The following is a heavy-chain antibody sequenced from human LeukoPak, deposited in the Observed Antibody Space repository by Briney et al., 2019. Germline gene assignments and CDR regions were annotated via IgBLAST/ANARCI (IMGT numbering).Heavy chain of an antibody. Sequence: SVKVSCKASGGSFSSYGISWVRQAPGQGLEWMGGIIPMLGRSNYAQKFQGRVTISTGESTSTAYMEMSSLRSEDTAVYYCAREDHTANNWFDPWGQGTLVTVSS. CDR3: AREDHTANNWFDP. CDR1: GGSFSSYG. CDR2: IIPMLGRS. D-gene: IGHD5-18*01. V-gene: IGHV1-69*05. J-gene: IGHJ5*02.